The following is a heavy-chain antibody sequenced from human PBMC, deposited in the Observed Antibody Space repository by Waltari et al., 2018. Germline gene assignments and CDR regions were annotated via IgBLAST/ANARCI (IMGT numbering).Heavy chain of an antibody. J-gene: IGHJ4*02. V-gene: IGHV1-2*02. Sequence: QVQLVQSGAEVKKPGASVKVSCKASGYTFTGYYMHWVRQAPGQGLEWMGWINPNSGGTNYAQKFQGRVTMTRDTSISTAYMELSRLRSDDTAVYYCARGVVVAATCLGFDYWGQGNLVTVSS. CDR3: ARGVVVAATCLGFDY. CDR1: GYTFTGYY. D-gene: IGHD2-15*01. CDR2: INPNSGGT.